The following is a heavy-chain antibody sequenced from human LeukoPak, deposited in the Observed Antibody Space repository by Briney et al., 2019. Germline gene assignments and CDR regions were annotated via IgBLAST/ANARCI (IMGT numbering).Heavy chain of an antibody. Sequence: PSETLSLTCSVSGGSISSSRIYRGWIRQPPGKGLEWIGSIYYSGSTYYNPSLKSRVTISVDTSKNHFSLKLSSVTAADTAVYYCVSDWEGFNFDIWGQGTMVTVSS. D-gene: IGHD1-26*01. V-gene: IGHV4-39*07. J-gene: IGHJ3*02. CDR3: VSDWEGFNFDI. CDR2: IYYSGST. CDR1: GGSISSSRIY.